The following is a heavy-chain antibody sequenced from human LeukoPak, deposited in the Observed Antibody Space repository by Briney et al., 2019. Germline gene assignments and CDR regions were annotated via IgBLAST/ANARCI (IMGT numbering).Heavy chain of an antibody. D-gene: IGHD3-10*01. CDR1: GFTFSSYG. V-gene: IGHV3-23*01. J-gene: IGHJ4*02. Sequence: GGTLRLSCAASGFTFSSYGMSWVRQAPGKGLEWVSAISGSGGSTYYADSVKGRFTISRDNSKNTLYLQMNSLRAEDTAVYYCAKHYYGSGIYNYWGQGTLVTVSS. CDR2: ISGSGGST. CDR3: AKHYYGSGIYNY.